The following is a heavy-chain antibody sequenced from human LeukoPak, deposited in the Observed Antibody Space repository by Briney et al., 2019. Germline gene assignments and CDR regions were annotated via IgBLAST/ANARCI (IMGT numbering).Heavy chain of an antibody. CDR3: AKEGRPNSGGGFFDY. CDR2: VNESGGRT. J-gene: IGHJ4*02. V-gene: IGHV3-23*01. Sequence: GGSLRLSCAASGFSFSRYAMGWVRQAPGKGLEWVSTVNESGGRTYYADSVKGRFTMSRDNSRSTLYLQMDSLRAEDTAVYYCAKEGRPNSGGGFFDYWGQGTRVTVSS. D-gene: IGHD5-12*01. CDR1: GFSFSRYA.